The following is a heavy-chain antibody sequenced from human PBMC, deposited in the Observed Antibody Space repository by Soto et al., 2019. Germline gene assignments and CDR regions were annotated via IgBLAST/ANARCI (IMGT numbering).Heavy chain of an antibody. CDR3: AKRPHCSSTSCQYYYYYYMDV. V-gene: IGHV3-23*01. Sequence: EVQLLESGGGLVQPGGSLRLSCAASGFTFSSYAMSWVRQAPGKGLEWVSAISGSGGSTYYADSVKGRFTISKDNSKNKLYLQMNSLRAEDTAVYYCAKRPHCSSTSCQYYYYYYMDVWGKGTTVTVSS. D-gene: IGHD2-2*01. CDR2: ISGSGGST. CDR1: GFTFSSYA. J-gene: IGHJ6*03.